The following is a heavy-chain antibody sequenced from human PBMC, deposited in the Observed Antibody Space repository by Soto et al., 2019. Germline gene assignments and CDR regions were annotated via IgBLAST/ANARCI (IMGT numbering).Heavy chain of an antibody. V-gene: IGHV4-34*01. CDR3: ARGRNYYDSSGYSLDLSYYGMDV. CDR1: GGSFSGYY. J-gene: IGHJ6*02. Sequence: SETLSLTCAVYGGSFSGYYWSWIRQPPGKGLEWIGEINHSGSTNYNPSLKSRVTISVDTSKNQFSLKLSSVTAADTAVYYCARGRNYYDSSGYSLDLSYYGMDVWGQGTTVTVSS. CDR2: INHSGST. D-gene: IGHD3-22*01.